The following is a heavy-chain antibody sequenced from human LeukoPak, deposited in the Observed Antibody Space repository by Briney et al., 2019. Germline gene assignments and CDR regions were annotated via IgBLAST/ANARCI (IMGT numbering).Heavy chain of an antibody. CDR1: GYTFTSYY. D-gene: IGHD5-24*01. CDR2: INPSGGST. V-gene: IGHV1-46*01. J-gene: IGHJ4*02. CDR3: ARSLGMVRSLDY. Sequence: EASVKVSCKASGYTFTSYYMHWVRQAPGQGLEWMGIINPSGGSTSYAQKFQGRVTMTRDTSTSTVCMELSSLRSEDTAVYYCARSLGMVRSLDYWGQGTLVTVSS.